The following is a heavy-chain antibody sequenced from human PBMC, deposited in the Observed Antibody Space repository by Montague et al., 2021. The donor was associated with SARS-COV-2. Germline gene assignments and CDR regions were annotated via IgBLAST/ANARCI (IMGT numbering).Heavy chain of an antibody. V-gene: IGHV4-59*01. CDR3: ARGGYYDNTGYYSDYYYNMDV. D-gene: IGHD3-22*01. Sequence: SETLSLTCTVSGGSIDSLYWSWIRRPPGKGLEWIGCIFHSGRTNYNPSLKSRVSMSVDTSKNQVSLRLSSLTAADTAVYYCARGGYYDNTGYYSDYYYNMDVWGQGTTVTVSS. CDR1: GGSIDSLY. CDR2: IFHSGRT. J-gene: IGHJ6*02.